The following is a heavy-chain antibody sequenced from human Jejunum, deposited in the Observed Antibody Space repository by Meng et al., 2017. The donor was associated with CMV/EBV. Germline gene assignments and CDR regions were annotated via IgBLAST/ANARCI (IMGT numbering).Heavy chain of an antibody. CDR1: GYTFTNYA. CDR2: INSNTGNP. D-gene: IGHD3-10*01. J-gene: IGHJ4*02. CDR3: ARKYLSGSGIDY. Sequence: CKASGYTFTNYALNWVRQAPGQGLKWAGVINSNTGNPMYAPGFTGRFVFSLDTSVNTAYLQINSLRAEDTAVYFCARKYLSGSGIDYWGQGTLVTVSS. V-gene: IGHV7-4-1*02.